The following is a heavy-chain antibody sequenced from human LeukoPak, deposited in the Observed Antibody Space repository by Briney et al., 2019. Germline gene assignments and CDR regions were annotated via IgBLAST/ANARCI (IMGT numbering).Heavy chain of an antibody. CDR3: ARLPPQYYYGMDV. CDR1: GYTFTSYG. J-gene: IGHJ6*02. CDR2: ISAYNGNT. Sequence: ASVKVSCKASGYTFTSYGISWMRQAPGQGLEWMGWISAYNGNTNYAQKFQGRVTMTTDTSTSTAYMELRSLTSDDTAVYYCARLPPQYYYGMDVWGQGTTVTVSS. V-gene: IGHV1-18*01.